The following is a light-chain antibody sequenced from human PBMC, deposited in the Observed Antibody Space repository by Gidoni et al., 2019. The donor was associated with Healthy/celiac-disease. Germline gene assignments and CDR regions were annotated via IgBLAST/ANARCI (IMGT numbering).Light chain of an antibody. CDR3: LQDYNYPWT. CDR2: AAS. J-gene: IGKJ1*01. CDR1: QGIRND. Sequence: AIQMTQSPSSLAASVGDRVTITCRASQGIRNDLGWYQQKPGKAPKLLIYAASSLQSGVPSRFSGSGSGTDFTLTISSLHPEDFATYYCLQDYNYPWTFGQGTKVEIK. V-gene: IGKV1-6*01.